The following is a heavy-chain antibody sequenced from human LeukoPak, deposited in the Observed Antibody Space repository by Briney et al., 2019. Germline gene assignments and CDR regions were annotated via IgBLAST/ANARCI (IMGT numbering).Heavy chain of an antibody. J-gene: IGHJ4*02. V-gene: IGHV4-34*01. Sequence: PSETLSLTCAVYGGSFSGYYWSWIRQPPGKGLEWIGEINHSGSTNYNPSLKSRVNISVDTSKNQFSLKLSSVTAADTAVYYCAREMELELNSFDYWGQGTLVTVSS. D-gene: IGHD1-26*01. CDR3: AREMELELNSFDY. CDR2: INHSGST. CDR1: GGSFSGYY.